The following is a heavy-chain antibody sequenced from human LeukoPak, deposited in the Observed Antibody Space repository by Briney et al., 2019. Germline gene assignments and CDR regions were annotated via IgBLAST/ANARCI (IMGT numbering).Heavy chain of an antibody. Sequence: PGGSLRLSCAASGFTFSSYAMSWVRQAPGTGLEWVSAISDSGRNTHFADSVKGRFTISRVNSKNTLYLQMNGLRVEDTAVYYCAKAAYVVAPWDLDYWGQGTLVTVSS. V-gene: IGHV3-23*01. CDR3: AKAAYVVAPWDLDY. CDR2: ISDSGRNT. J-gene: IGHJ4*02. D-gene: IGHD5-12*01. CDR1: GFTFSSYA.